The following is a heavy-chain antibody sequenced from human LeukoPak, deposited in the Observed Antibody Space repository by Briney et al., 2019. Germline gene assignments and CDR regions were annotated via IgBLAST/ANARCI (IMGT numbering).Heavy chain of an antibody. J-gene: IGHJ5*02. V-gene: IGHV4-59*01. CDR3: AGGPYSSGWFSGWFDP. CDR2: IYYSGST. Sequence: SETLSLTCTVSSGSISSYYWSWIRQPPGKGLEWIGYIYYSGSTNYNPSLKSRVTISVDTSKNQFSLKLSSVTAADTAVYYCAGGPYSSGWFSGWFDPWGQGTLVTVSS. D-gene: IGHD6-19*01. CDR1: SGSISSYY.